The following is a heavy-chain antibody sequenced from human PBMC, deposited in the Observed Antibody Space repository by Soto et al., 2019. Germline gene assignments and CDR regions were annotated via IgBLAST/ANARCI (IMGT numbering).Heavy chain of an antibody. CDR2: MNPNSGNT. D-gene: IGHD6-13*01. CDR3: AREQTAYGMDV. V-gene: IGHV1-8*01. CDR1: GYTFTSYD. Sequence: QVQLVQSGAEVKKPGASVKVSCKASGYTFTSYDINWVRQATGQGLEWMGWMNPNSGNTGYAQKFQGRVTMTRNTSISTAYMELRRVIAEVTAVYYCAREQTAYGMDVWGQGTTVTVSS. J-gene: IGHJ6*02.